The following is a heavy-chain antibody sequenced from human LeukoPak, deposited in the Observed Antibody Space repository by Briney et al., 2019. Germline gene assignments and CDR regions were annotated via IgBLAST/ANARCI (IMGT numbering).Heavy chain of an antibody. CDR2: INWNGGST. J-gene: IGHJ6*03. V-gene: IGHV3-20*04. CDR3: ARWTTVWGRKRGYYYYYYMDV. Sequence: GGSLRLSCAASGFTFDDYGMSWVRQAPGKGLEWVSGINWNGGSTGYADSVKGRFTISRDNAKNSLYLQMNSLRAEDTALYYCARWTTVWGRKRGYYYYYYMDVWGKGTTVTVSS. CDR1: GFTFDDYG. D-gene: IGHD4-11*01.